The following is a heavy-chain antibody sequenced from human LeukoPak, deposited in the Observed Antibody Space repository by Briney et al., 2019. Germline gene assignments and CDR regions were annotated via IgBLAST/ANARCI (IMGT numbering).Heavy chain of an antibody. CDR3: AKDILIAVAGLGAFDI. Sequence: GGSLRLSCAASGFTFDDYAMHWVRQAPGKGLEWVSGISWNSGSIGYADSVKGRFTISRDNAKNSLYLQMNSLRAEDTALYYCAKDILIAVAGLGAFDIWGQGTMVTVSS. CDR2: ISWNSGSI. CDR1: GFTFDDYA. V-gene: IGHV3-9*01. J-gene: IGHJ3*02. D-gene: IGHD6-19*01.